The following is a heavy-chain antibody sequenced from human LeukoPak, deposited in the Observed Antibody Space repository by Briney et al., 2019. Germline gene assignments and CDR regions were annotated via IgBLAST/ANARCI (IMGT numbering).Heavy chain of an antibody. CDR1: EFTFRSYG. Sequence: GGSLRLSCAASEFTFRSYGMHWVRQAPGKGLEWVAVISYDGSNKYYADSVKGRFTISRDNSKNTLYLQMNSLKTEDTAVYYCTTDPPPVAVAGTHYYYGMDVWGQGTTVTVSS. D-gene: IGHD6-19*01. CDR2: ISYDGSNK. V-gene: IGHV3-30*03. J-gene: IGHJ6*02. CDR3: TTDPPPVAVAGTHYYYGMDV.